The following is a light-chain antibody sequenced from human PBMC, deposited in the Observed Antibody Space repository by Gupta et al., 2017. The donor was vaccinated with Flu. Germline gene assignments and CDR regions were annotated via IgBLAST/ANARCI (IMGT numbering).Light chain of an antibody. V-gene: IGLV1-44*01. CDR3: ASWDYSLNGGV. CDR1: KSNIRSNT. J-gene: IGLJ3*02. CDR2: TTK. Sequence: TISVSRSKSNIRSNTVNGYQKLPRTAPKLLIYTTKPRHSGVPDRGSGSKSDTSASLAIGGLQSEDEADYYCASWDYSLNGGVFGGGTKLTVL.